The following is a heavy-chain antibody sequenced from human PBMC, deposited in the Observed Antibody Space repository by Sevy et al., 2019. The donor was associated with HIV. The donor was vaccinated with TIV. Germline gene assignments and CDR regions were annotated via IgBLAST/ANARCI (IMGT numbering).Heavy chain of an antibody. J-gene: IGHJ4*02. V-gene: IGHV3-30*02. Sequence: GGSLRLSCAASGFSYSSYGMHWVRQAPGKGLEWVAYIQYDGSNKDYADSVKGRFTISRDNSKNTLDLQMNSLRAEDTAVYYCARDRSSWVSHLGYWGQGTLVTVSS. CDR1: GFSYSSYG. CDR2: IQYDGSNK. D-gene: IGHD6-13*01. CDR3: ARDRSSWVSHLGY.